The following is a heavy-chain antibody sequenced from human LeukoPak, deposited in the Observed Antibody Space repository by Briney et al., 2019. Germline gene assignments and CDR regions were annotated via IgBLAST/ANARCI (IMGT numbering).Heavy chain of an antibody. CDR3: ARDSDYYDSSGPFDY. CDR1: GGSISSGSYY. D-gene: IGHD3-22*01. CDR2: IYTSGST. Sequence: SETLSLTCTVSGGSISSGSYYWSWIRQPAGKGLEWIGRIYTSGSTNYNPSLKSRVTISVDTSKNQFSLKLSSVTAADTAVYYCARDSDYYDSSGPFDYWGQGTLVTVSS. V-gene: IGHV4-61*02. J-gene: IGHJ4*02.